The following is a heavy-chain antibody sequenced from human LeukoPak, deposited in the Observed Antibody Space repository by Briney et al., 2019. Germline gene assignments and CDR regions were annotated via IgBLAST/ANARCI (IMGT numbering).Heavy chain of an antibody. CDR1: GFTFSSYG. J-gene: IGHJ4*02. Sequence: GGSLRLSCAASGFTFSSYGMHWVRQAPGKGLEWVAFIRYDGSNKYYADSVKGRLTISRDNSKNTLYLQMNSLRAEDTAAYYCAKDVYSSSWYYFDYWGQGTLVTVSS. V-gene: IGHV3-30*02. CDR2: IRYDGSNK. CDR3: AKDVYSSSWYYFDY. D-gene: IGHD6-13*01.